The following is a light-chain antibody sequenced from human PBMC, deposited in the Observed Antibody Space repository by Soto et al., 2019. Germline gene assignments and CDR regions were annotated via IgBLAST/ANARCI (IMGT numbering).Light chain of an antibody. J-gene: IGLJ2*01. CDR1: SSDVGGYNY. Sequence: QYVLTQPASVSGSPGQSITISCTGTSSDVGGYNYVSWYQHHPGKAPRLMIYEVSNRPSGVSNRFSGSKSGNTASLTISGLQAEDEADYYCSSYTGSSPVFGGGTKLTVL. CDR2: EVS. CDR3: SSYTGSSPV. V-gene: IGLV2-14*01.